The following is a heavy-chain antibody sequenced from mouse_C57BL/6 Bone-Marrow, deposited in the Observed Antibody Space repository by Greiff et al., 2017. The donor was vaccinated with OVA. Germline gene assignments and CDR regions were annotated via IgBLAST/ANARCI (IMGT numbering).Heavy chain of an antibody. V-gene: IGHV1-18*01. D-gene: IGHD1-1*01. CDR1: GYTFTDYN. Sequence: EVQLQQSGPELVKPGASVKIPCKASGYTFTDYNMDWVKQSHGKSLEWIGDINPNNGGTIYNQKFKGKATLTVDKSSSTAYMELRSLTSEDTAVYYCARRGLLRSYWYFDVWGTGTTVTVSS. J-gene: IGHJ1*03. CDR3: ARRGLLRSYWYFDV. CDR2: INPNNGGT.